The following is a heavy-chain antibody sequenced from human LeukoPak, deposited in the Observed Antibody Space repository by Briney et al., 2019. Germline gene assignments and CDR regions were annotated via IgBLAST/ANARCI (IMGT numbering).Heavy chain of an antibody. D-gene: IGHD3-22*01. J-gene: IGHJ4*02. V-gene: IGHV4-59*12. Sequence: SETLSLTCTVSGGSTSSYYWSWIRQPPGKGLEWIGYIYYSGSTNYNPSLKSRVTISVDTSKNQFSPKLSSVTAADTAVYYCAREYSSGYLDYWGQGTLVTVSS. CDR1: GGSTSSYY. CDR2: IYYSGST. CDR3: AREYSSGYLDY.